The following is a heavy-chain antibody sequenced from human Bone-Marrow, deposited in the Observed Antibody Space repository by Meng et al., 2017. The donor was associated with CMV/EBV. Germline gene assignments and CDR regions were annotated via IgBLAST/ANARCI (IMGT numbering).Heavy chain of an antibody. V-gene: IGHV3-74*01. D-gene: IGHD3-16*02. CDR3: AKGGVWGSYRPYFDY. CDR1: GFTFSSYW. Sequence: GESLKISCAASGFTFSSYWMHWVRQAPGKGLVWVSRINSDGSSTSYADSVKGRFTISRDNSKSTLYLQMNSVRAEDTAVYYCAKGGVWGSYRPYFDYWGQGTLVTVSS. CDR2: INSDGSST. J-gene: IGHJ4*02.